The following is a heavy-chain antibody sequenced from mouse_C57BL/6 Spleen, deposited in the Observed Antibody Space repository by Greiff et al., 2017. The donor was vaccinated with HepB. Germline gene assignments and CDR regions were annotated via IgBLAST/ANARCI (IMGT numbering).Heavy chain of an antibody. D-gene: IGHD2-1*01. Sequence: EVQLVESGGGLVKPGGSLKLSCAASGFTFSSYAMSWVRQTPEKRLEWVATISDGGSYTYYPDNVKGRFTISRDNAKNNLYLQMSHLKSEDTAMYYCAREGIYYGNLYAMDYWGQGTSVTVSS. V-gene: IGHV5-4*01. CDR1: GFTFSSYA. CDR3: AREGIYYGNLYAMDY. CDR2: ISDGGSYT. J-gene: IGHJ4*01.